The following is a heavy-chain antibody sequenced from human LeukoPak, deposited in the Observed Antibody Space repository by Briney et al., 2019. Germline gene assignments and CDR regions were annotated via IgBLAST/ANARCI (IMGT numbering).Heavy chain of an antibody. CDR2: ISSSSSYI. Sequence: AGGSLRLSCAASGFTFSSYSMNWVRQAPGKGLEWVSSISSSSSYIYYADSVKGRFTISRDNAKNSLYLQMNSLRAEDTAVYYCARAHTAMVLWAFDIWGQGTMVTVSS. CDR1: GFTFSSYS. J-gene: IGHJ3*02. D-gene: IGHD5-18*01. CDR3: ARAHTAMVLWAFDI. V-gene: IGHV3-21*01.